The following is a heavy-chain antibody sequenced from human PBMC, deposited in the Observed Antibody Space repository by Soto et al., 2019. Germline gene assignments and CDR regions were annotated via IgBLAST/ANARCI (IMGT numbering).Heavy chain of an antibody. D-gene: IGHD6-19*01. CDR2: IKQDGSEK. CDR3: ARDRMGYSSGWYPSSDAFDI. CDR1: GFTFSSYW. J-gene: IGHJ3*02. V-gene: IGHV3-7*01. Sequence: PGGSLRLSCAACGFTFSSYWMSWVRQAPGRGLEWVANIKQDGSEKYYVDSVKGRFTISRDNAKNSLYLQMNSLRAEDTAVYYCARDRMGYSSGWYPSSDAFDIWGQGTMVTVSS.